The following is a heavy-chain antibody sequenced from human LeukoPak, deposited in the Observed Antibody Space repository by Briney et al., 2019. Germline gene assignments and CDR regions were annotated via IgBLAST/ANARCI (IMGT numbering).Heavy chain of an antibody. CDR2: IRFDGTSK. CDR3: ARVMGRYCSSTSCYIDY. V-gene: IGHV3-30*02. CDR1: GFTFSNYG. D-gene: IGHD2-2*02. J-gene: IGHJ4*02. Sequence: GGSLRLSCAASGFTFSNYGMHWVRQAPGKGLEWVAFIRFDGTSKYYADSVKGRFTISRDNSKNTLYLQMNTLRAEDTAVYYCARVMGRYCSSTSCYIDYWGQGTLVTVSS.